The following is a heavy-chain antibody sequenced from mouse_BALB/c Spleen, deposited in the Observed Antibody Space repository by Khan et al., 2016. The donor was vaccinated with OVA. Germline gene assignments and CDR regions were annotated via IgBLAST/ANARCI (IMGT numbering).Heavy chain of an antibody. J-gene: IGHJ3*01. CDR3: ARNSYMYDFTY. CDR1: GFSLTTYG. Sequence: QVQLKQSGPGLVRPSQTLSITCTVSGFSLTTYGIPWVRQSPGKGLEWLGVIRSGGNTDSNAAFISRLSITKDNSKSQVFFKMNSLQADDTAMYYGARNSYMYDFTYWGQGTLVTVSA. CDR2: IRSGGNT. V-gene: IGHV2-2*01. D-gene: IGHD2-14*01.